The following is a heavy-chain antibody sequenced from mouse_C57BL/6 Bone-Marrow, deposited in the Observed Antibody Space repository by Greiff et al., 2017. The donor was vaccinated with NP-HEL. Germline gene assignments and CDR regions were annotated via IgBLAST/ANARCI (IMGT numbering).Heavy chain of an antibody. D-gene: IGHD1-1*01. J-gene: IGHJ1*03. CDR3: ASPVITTVVSHWYFDV. Sequence: VQLQQSGPELVKPGASVKISCKASGYTFTDYYMNWVKQSHGKSLEWIGDINPNNGGTSYNQKFKGKATLTVDKSSSTAYMELRSLTSEDSAVYYCASPVITTVVSHWYFDVWGTGTTVTVSS. CDR2: INPNNGGT. V-gene: IGHV1-26*01. CDR1: GYTFTDYY.